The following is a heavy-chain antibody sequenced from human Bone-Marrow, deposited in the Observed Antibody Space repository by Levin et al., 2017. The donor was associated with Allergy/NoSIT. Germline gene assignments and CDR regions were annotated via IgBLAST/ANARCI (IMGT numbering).Heavy chain of an antibody. J-gene: IGHJ4*02. CDR1: GGSISRSPYY. CDR2: IYYIGTT. V-gene: IGHV4-39*07. Sequence: SSETLSLTCTVSGGSISRSPYYWVWIRQPPGKGLEWIGSIYYIGTTYYNPSLESRVTISVDTSKNHFSLKLTSVTAADTAVYYCAREGTPQSWDYWGQGTLVSVSS. CDR3: AREGTPQSWDY. D-gene: IGHD1-14*01.